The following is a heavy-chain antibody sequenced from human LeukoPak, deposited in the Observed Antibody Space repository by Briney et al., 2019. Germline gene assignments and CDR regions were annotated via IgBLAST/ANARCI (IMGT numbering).Heavy chain of an antibody. Sequence: GGSLRLSCAASGFTFSSYGMHWVRQAPGKGLEWVAVISYDGSNKNYADSVKGRFTISRDNSKNTLYLQMNSLRAEDTAVYYCANDASDIWGQGTMVTVSS. CDR2: ISYDGSNK. CDR3: ANDASDI. J-gene: IGHJ3*02. V-gene: IGHV3-30*18. CDR1: GFTFSSYG.